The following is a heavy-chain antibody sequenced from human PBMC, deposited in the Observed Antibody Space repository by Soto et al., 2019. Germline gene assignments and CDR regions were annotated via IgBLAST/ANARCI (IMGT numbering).Heavy chain of an antibody. CDR3: ATEGDHPFSLGY. CDR2: VHHSGST. CDR1: GGSITDKW. D-gene: IGHD3-16*01. V-gene: IGHV4-4*02. Sequence: QVQLQESGPGLVKPSGILSLTCAVSGGSITDKWWSWIRQTPGKGLEWIGEVHHSGSTSYSPSLKSRITTVVDTPKNDFSLKLFSLTAADTAIYYWATEGDHPFSLGYWGQGTLVTVSS. J-gene: IGHJ4*02.